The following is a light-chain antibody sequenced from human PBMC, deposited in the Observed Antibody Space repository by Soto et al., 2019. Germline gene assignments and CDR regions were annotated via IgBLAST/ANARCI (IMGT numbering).Light chain of an antibody. CDR2: WAS. V-gene: IGKV4-1*01. J-gene: IGKJ5*01. Sequence: DIVMTQSPDSLAVSLGERATVNCKSSQSVLYSSNNKNYLGWYQQKVGQPPKLLIYWASTRESGVPDRFSGSGSGTDFTLTISSLQAEDVAIYYCHQYYSSPITFGQGTRLEIK. CDR3: HQYYSSPIT. CDR1: QSVLYSSNNKNY.